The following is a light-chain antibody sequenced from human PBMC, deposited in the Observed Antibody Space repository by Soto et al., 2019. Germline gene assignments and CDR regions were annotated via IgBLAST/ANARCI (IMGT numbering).Light chain of an antibody. V-gene: IGKV1-33*01. CDR3: HQAASLPQT. CDR2: DAF. Sequence: DIQMTQSPSSLSASIGDNVTMTCQASQDITIYLNWYQQKAGKPPKLLIFDAFSLEEGVPSRFSGSGSGTDFTLSITSLRPEDLGTYYCHQAASLPQTFGPGTTVDVK. J-gene: IGKJ3*01. CDR1: QDITIY.